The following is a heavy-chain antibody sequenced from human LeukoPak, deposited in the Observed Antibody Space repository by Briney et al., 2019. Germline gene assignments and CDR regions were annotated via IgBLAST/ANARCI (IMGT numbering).Heavy chain of an antibody. V-gene: IGHV3-21*01. CDR1: GFNFSNYN. Sequence: GGSLRLSCAASGFNFSNYNMNWVRQAPGKGLEWVSSVSGSSGYYADSVKGRFTISRDNAKKSLYLQMNSLRAEDTAVYYCARDPNYYDGRGADTWFDPWGQGTLVPVP. D-gene: IGHD3-22*01. CDR3: ARDPNYYDGRGADTWFDP. J-gene: IGHJ5*02. CDR2: VSGSSGY.